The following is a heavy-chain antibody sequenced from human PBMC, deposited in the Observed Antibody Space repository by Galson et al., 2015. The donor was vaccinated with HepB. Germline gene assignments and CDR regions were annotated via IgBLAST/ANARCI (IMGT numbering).Heavy chain of an antibody. V-gene: IGHV3-30*18. CDR3: AKDPGYYYYGMDV. Sequence: SLRLSCAASGFTFSSYGMHWVRQAPGKGLEWVAVISYDGSNKYYVDSVKGRFTISRDNSKNTLYLQMNSLRAEDTAVYYCAKDPGYYYYGMDVWGQGTTVTVSS. CDR2: ISYDGSNK. J-gene: IGHJ6*02. CDR1: GFTFSSYG.